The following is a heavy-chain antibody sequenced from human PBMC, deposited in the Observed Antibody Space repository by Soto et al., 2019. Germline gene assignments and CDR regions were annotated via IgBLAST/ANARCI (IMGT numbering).Heavy chain of an antibody. CDR1: GGSFSGYY. CDR3: ARGYCSGGSCYIFRFDY. J-gene: IGHJ4*02. CDR2: INHSGST. V-gene: IGHV4-34*01. Sequence: SETLSLTCAVDGGSFSGYYWSWIRQPPGKGLEWIGEINHSGSTTYNPSLKSRVTISVDTSKNQFSLKLSSVTAADTAVYYCARGYCSGGSCYIFRFDYWGQGTLVTVSS. D-gene: IGHD2-15*01.